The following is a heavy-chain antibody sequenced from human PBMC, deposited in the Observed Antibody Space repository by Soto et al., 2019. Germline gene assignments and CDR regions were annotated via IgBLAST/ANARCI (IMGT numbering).Heavy chain of an antibody. CDR3: ARGAKGRYYVDV. CDR2: IKYDGTIT. D-gene: IGHD3-10*01. CDR1: GFPFSSYW. Sequence: EEQLVESGGGSVQPGESLRLSCAASGFPFSSYWIHWVRQAPGKGLVWVSRIKYDGTITNYADSLKGRLTISRDNAKNTVCRRLNSLRVEDTAIYYCARGAKGRYYVDVWGKGTTVAVSS. V-gene: IGHV3-74*01. J-gene: IGHJ6*03.